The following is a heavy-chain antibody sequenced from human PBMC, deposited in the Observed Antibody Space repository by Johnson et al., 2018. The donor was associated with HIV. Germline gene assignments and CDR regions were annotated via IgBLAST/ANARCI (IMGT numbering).Heavy chain of an antibody. Sequence: QVQLVESGGGLVQPGGSLRLSCAASGFTFSSYAMHWVRQAPGQGLAWVAVISYDGSNKYYADSVKGRFTIARDNSKNTLYLQMNSLRAEDTAVYYCAKDRGLSAFDIWGQGTMVTVSS. CDR2: ISYDGSNK. J-gene: IGHJ3*02. V-gene: IGHV3-30-3*01. CDR1: GFTFSSYA. CDR3: AKDRGLSAFDI. D-gene: IGHD3-10*01.